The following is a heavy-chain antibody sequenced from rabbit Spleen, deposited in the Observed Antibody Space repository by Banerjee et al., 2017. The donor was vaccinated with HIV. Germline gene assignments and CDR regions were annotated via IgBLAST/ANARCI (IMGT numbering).Heavy chain of an antibody. V-gene: IGHV1S40*01. Sequence: QQLVESGGGLVKPGASLTLTCKASGFSFSSGYYMCWVRQAPGKGLEWIGCIGTGSGSTWSASWAKGRFTISKTSSTTVTLQMTSLTAADTATYFCASGYSDIVFNLWGPGTLVTVS. J-gene: IGHJ4*01. CDR3: ASGYSDIVFNL. CDR2: IGTGSGST. D-gene: IGHD1-1*01. CDR1: GFSFSSGYY.